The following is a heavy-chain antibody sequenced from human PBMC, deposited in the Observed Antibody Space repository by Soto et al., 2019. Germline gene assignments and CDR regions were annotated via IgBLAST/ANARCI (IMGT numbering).Heavy chain of an antibody. V-gene: IGHV3-21*01. D-gene: IGHD3-10*01. J-gene: IGHJ5*01. Sequence: GSLRLSCAASGFNFSTYGMNWVRQAPGKGLEWVSSISSKGSYIYYTPSVKGRFTISRDNAKNSVYLQMNSLRAEDTAVYYCARYRSHYAGVGKSDTWGQGTLVTVSS. CDR1: GFNFSTYG. CDR3: ARYRSHYAGVGKSDT. CDR2: ISSKGSYI.